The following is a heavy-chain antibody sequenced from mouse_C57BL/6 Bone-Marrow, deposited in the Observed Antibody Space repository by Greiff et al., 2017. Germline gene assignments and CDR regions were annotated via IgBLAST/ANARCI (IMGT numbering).Heavy chain of an antibody. CDR1: GFSLTSYG. V-gene: IGHV2-6*01. CDR3: ARVYGRGAMDY. J-gene: IGHJ4*01. CDR2: IWGVGST. D-gene: IGHD1-1*01. Sequence: QVQLQQSGPGLVAPSQSLSITCTVSGFSLTSYGVDWVRQSPGKGLEWLGVIWGVGSTNYNSALKSRLSISKDNSKSQVFLKMNSLQTDDTAMYYCARVYGRGAMDYWGQGTSVTVSS.